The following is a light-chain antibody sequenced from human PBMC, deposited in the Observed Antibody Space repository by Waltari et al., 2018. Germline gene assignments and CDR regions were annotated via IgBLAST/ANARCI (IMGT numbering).Light chain of an antibody. V-gene: IGLV2-14*03. CDR1: SSDVGGYKY. J-gene: IGLJ2*01. CDR2: DVA. CDR3: SSYSTTSAVV. Sequence: QSALTQPASVSGSPGQSISVSCKGTSSDVGGYKYVSWYQHHPGKAPKLLIYDVAKRPSGVSDRFSGSKTGNTASLTISVLRAEDEAFYYCSSYSTTSAVVFGGGTKMTVL.